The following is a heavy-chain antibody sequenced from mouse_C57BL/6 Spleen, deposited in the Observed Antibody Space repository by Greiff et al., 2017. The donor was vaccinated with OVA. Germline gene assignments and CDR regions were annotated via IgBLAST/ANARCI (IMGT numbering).Heavy chain of an antibody. V-gene: IGHV1-15*01. CDR2: IDPETGGT. CDR1: GYTFTDYE. D-gene: IGHD4-1*01. Sequence: QVQLQQSGAELVRPGASVTLSCKASGYTFTDYEMHWVKQTPVHGLEWIGAIDPETGGTAYNQKFKGKAILTADKSSSTAYMELRSLTSEDSAVYYCTRRGTGTYRFDYWGQGTTLTVSS. J-gene: IGHJ2*01. CDR3: TRRGTGTYRFDY.